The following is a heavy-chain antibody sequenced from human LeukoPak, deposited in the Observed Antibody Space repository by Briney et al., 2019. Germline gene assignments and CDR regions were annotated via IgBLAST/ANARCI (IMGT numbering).Heavy chain of an antibody. V-gene: IGHV1-2*02. CDR1: GYTFTGYY. J-gene: IGHJ4*02. CDR3: ARALCKTRGYSYGFGY. D-gene: IGHD5-18*01. CDR2: INPNSGGT. Sequence: ASVKVSCKASGYTFTGYYMHWVRQAPGQGLEWMGWINPNSGGTNYAQKFQGRVTMTRDTSISTAYMELSRLRSDDTAVYYCARALCKTRGYSYGFGYWGQGTLVTVSS.